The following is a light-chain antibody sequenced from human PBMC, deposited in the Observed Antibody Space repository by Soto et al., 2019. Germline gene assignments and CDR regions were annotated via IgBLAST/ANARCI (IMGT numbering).Light chain of an antibody. J-gene: IGKJ3*01. CDR1: QGISSY. Sequence: AIRMTQSPSSFSASTGDRVTITCRASQGISSYLAWYQQKPGKAPKLLIYAASTLQSGVPSRFSGSGSVTDFTLTISCLQSEDSATYYCQQYYSYPFTFGPGTTVDIK. CDR3: QQYYSYPFT. V-gene: IGKV1-8*01. CDR2: AAS.